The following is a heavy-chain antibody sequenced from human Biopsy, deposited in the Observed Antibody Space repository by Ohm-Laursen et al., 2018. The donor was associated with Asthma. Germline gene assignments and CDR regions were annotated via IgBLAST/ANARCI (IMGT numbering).Heavy chain of an antibody. Sequence: SLRLSCAAPGFDLSGYGMLWVRQAPGKGLEWLAAISYDGMSEYYADSVKGRFSISRDDSKSTTHLQMSSLRPDDSAAYHCAKDRFDNSVTSKYYYYGIDVWGQGTTVTVSS. CDR3: AKDRFDNSVTSKYYYYGIDV. V-gene: IGHV3-30*18. CDR2: ISYDGMSE. J-gene: IGHJ6*02. CDR1: GFDLSGYG. D-gene: IGHD3-16*01.